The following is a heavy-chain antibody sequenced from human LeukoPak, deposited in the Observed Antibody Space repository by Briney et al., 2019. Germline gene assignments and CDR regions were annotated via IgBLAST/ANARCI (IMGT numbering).Heavy chain of an antibody. V-gene: IGHV4-59*01. CDR2: IYYSGST. Sequence: SETLSLTCTVSGGSISSYYWSWIRQPPGKGLEWIGYIYYSGSTNYNPSLKSRVTISVDTSKNQFSLKLSSVTAADTAVYYCARERTYYDFWSGYYYYYYMDVWGKGTTVTVSS. CDR1: GGSISSYY. CDR3: ARERTYYDFWSGYYYYYYMDV. D-gene: IGHD3-3*01. J-gene: IGHJ6*03.